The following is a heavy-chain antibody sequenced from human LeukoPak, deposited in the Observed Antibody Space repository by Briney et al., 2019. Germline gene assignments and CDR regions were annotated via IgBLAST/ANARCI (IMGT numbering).Heavy chain of an antibody. V-gene: IGHV3-21*01. Sequence: GGSLILSCAASGFTFSTYSMHWVRQAPGKGLEWVSSISSSSHYIYYTDSVKGRFTISRDNAKNSLYLQMNSLRAEDTAVYYCARDRGGGYSNNWFDPWGQGTLVSVSS. CDR1: GFTFSTYS. D-gene: IGHD1-26*01. CDR3: ARDRGGGYSNNWFDP. J-gene: IGHJ5*02. CDR2: ISSSSHYI.